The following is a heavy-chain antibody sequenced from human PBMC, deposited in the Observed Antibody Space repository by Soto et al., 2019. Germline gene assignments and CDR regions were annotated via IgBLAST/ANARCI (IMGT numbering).Heavy chain of an antibody. V-gene: IGHV6-1*01. J-gene: IGHJ3*02. Sequence: SQTLSLTCAISGDSVSNNNVAWNWIRQSPSRGLEWLGRTYCRSKCYNDYAISVKSRITINPDTSKNQFSLQLNSVTPEDTAVYYCARGLLGNAFDIWGQGTMVTVS. D-gene: IGHD7-27*01. CDR2: TYCRSKCYN. CDR1: GDSVSNNNVA. CDR3: ARGLLGNAFDI.